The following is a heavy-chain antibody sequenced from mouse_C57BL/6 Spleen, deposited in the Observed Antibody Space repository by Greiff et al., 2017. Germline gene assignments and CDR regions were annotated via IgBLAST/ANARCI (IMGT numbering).Heavy chain of an antibody. V-gene: IGHV5-9*01. CDR2: ISGGGGNT. J-gene: IGHJ3*01. CDR3: ARDYTFAY. CDR1: GFTFSSYT. Sequence: DVKLVESGGGLVKPGGSLKLSCAASGFTFSSYTMSWVRQTPEKRLEWVATISGGGGNTYYPDSVKGRFTISRDNAKNTLYLQMSSLRSEDTALYYCARDYTFAYWGQGTLVTVSA. D-gene: IGHD2-13*01.